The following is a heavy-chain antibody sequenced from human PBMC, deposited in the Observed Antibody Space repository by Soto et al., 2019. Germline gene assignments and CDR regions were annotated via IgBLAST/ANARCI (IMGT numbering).Heavy chain of an antibody. V-gene: IGHV4-4*07. Sequence: PSETLSLTCIVSGGSLSRYYWTWIRQPAGKGLEWIGRISTSGSTNYNPSPKSRVTMSVDTSKNQFSLKLSSVAAADTAVYYCAAYSSTLGTFDIWGQGTKVT. D-gene: IGHD6-13*01. CDR3: AAYSSTLGTFDI. CDR2: ISTSGST. J-gene: IGHJ3*02. CDR1: GGSLSRYY.